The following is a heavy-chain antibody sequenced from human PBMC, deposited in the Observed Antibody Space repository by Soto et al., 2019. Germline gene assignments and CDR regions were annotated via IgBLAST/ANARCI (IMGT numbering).Heavy chain of an antibody. J-gene: IGHJ4*02. D-gene: IGHD4-17*01. CDR2: IYYDGSNK. CDR3: ARDGKDYGDFGGLDC. Sequence: QVQLVESGGGVVQPGRSLRLSCAASGFTFSNYGMHWVRQAPGKGLEWVAGIYYDGSNKFYADSVKGRFTISRDNSKNTLYLQRNNLRVEDTAVYYCARDGKDYGDFGGLDCWGQGTLVTVSS. CDR1: GFTFSNYG. V-gene: IGHV3-30*03.